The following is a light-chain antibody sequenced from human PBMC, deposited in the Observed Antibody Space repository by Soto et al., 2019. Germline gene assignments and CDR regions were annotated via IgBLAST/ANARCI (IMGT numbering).Light chain of an antibody. CDR2: AAS. J-gene: IGKJ4*01. Sequence: DIQMTQSPSSLSASVGDRVTITCRASQSISSYVSWYQQKPGKAPKLLIYAASRLESGVPSRFSGSRSGTDFTLTISSIEPEDFAVYYCHQRSDWPIIFGGGTKVDIK. CDR1: QSISSY. V-gene: IGKV1-39*01. CDR3: HQRSDWPII.